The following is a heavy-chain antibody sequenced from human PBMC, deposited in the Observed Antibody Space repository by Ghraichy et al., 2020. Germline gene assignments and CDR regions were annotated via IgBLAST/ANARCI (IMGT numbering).Heavy chain of an antibody. CDR1: GFNFARHW. CDR3: ARDPYGDYKYGGTDY. Sequence: GESLNISCAASGFNFARHWMSWVRQVPGKGLEWVASIKSDGSDRYYVDSVKGRFTISRDNAENSVSLELTSLRADDTAVYYCARDPYGDYKYGGTDYWGRGTLVSVSS. V-gene: IGHV3-7*01. J-gene: IGHJ4*02. CDR2: IKSDGSDR. D-gene: IGHD4-17*01.